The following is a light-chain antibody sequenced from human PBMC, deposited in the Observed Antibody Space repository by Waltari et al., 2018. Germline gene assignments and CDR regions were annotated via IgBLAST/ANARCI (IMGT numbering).Light chain of an antibody. CDR3: QQAHSFPYS. J-gene: IGKJ2*03. CDR1: QDINKW. CDR2: AGS. V-gene: IGKV1-12*01. Sequence: DIQMTQSPSSVSASVGDRVTITCRASQDINKWLAWFQQTPRKAPKLLIYAGSSLQSGVPSRFSGSGSGADFTLTISTLQPEDSATYYCQQAHSFPYSFGQGTKLEIK.